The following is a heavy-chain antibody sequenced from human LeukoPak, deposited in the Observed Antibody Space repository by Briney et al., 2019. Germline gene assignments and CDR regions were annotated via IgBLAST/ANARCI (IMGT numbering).Heavy chain of an antibody. V-gene: IGHV5-51*01. CDR3: ARAHYSSSWYHGDAFDI. Sequence: GESLKISCKISGYILTRNWIGWVRQVPGKGLEWMGLAYPGDSGAKYSPSFQGQVTFSADKSISTAYLQWSSLKASDTAMYYCARAHYSSSWYHGDAFDIWGQGTMVTVSS. CDR2: AYPGDSGA. CDR1: GYILTRNW. D-gene: IGHD6-13*01. J-gene: IGHJ3*02.